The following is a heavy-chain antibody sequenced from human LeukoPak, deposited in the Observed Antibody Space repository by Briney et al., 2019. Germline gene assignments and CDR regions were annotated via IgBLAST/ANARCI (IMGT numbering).Heavy chain of an antibody. D-gene: IGHD6-19*01. Sequence: GESLKISCKDSGYSFTSYWIGWVRQAPGRGLEWVSVIYAGGTTYYADSVRGRFTISRDNSKNTLYLQMNSLRDEDTAVYYCARDSSGWYDHWGQGTLVIVSS. J-gene: IGHJ5*02. CDR2: IYAGGTT. CDR1: GYSFTSYW. V-gene: IGHV3-53*01. CDR3: ARDSSGWYDH.